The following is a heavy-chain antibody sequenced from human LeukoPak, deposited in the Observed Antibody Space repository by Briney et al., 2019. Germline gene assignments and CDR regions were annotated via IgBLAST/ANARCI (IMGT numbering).Heavy chain of an antibody. D-gene: IGHD5-12*01. J-gene: IGHJ4*02. Sequence: GGSLRLSCAASGFTFSSYAMSWVRQAPGKGLEWVSAISGSGGSTYYADSVKGRFTISRDNSKNTLYLQMNSLRAEDTAVYYCVRDGGVSGYDLLDYWGRGTLVTVSS. V-gene: IGHV3-23*01. CDR3: VRDGGVSGYDLLDY. CDR1: GFTFSSYA. CDR2: ISGSGGST.